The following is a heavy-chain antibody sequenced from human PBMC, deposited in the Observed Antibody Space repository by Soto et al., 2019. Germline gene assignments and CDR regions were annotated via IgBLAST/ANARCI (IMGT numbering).Heavy chain of an antibody. Sequence: PGWSLRLSCTASRFTFSNYWMSWVRQAPGKGLEWVANINQDGSEKNYVDSVKGRFTISRDNAKNSVYLQMNSLRAEDTAVYYCARDIGWSQLDYWGQGTLVTVSS. D-gene: IGHD6-19*01. V-gene: IGHV3-7*03. CDR3: ARDIGWSQLDY. CDR2: INQDGSEK. J-gene: IGHJ4*02. CDR1: RFTFSNYW.